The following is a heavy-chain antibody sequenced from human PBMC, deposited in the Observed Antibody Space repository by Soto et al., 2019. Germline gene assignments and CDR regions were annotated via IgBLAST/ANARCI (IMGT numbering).Heavy chain of an antibody. CDR2: IIPIFGTA. D-gene: IGHD6-6*01. CDR3: ARTYFEYISSSAISYYYYGMDV. V-gene: IGHV1-69*13. CDR1: GGTFSSYA. J-gene: IGHJ6*02. Sequence: SVKVSCKASGGTFSSYAISWVRQAPGQGLEWMGGIIPIFGTANYAQKFHGRVTITADESPCTAYMELSSLRSEDTAVYYCARTYFEYISSSAISYYYYGMDVWGQGTTVTVSS.